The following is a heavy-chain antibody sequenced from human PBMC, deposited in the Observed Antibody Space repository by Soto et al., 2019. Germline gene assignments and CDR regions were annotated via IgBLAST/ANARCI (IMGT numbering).Heavy chain of an antibody. Sequence: EVQLVESGGGLVQPGGSLRLSCAASGFTFSSYWMSWVRQAPGKGLEWVANIKQDGSEKYYVDSVKGRFTISRDNAKNSLYLQMNSLRAEDTAVYYCARERLAQITIFGVVPDAFDIWGQGTMVTVSS. V-gene: IGHV3-7*01. CDR2: IKQDGSEK. CDR1: GFTFSSYW. D-gene: IGHD3-3*01. CDR3: ARERLAQITIFGVVPDAFDI. J-gene: IGHJ3*02.